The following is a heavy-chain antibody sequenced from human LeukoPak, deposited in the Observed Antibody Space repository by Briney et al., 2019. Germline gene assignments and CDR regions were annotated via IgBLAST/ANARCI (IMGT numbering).Heavy chain of an antibody. CDR3: ALPRGGHWYDAFDM. CDR1: GYSFPSYW. CDR2: IYPGDSDT. V-gene: IGHV5-51*01. D-gene: IGHD2-21*01. J-gene: IGHJ3*02. Sequence: GESLKISCKGSGYSFPSYWISWVRQMPRKGLEWMGIIYPGDSDTRYSPSFQGQVTISADKSISTAYLQWSSLKASDTAMYYRALPRGGHWYDAFDMWGQGTMVTVSS.